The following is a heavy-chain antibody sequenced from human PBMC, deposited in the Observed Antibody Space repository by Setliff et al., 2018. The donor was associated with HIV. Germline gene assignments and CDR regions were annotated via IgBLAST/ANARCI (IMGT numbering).Heavy chain of an antibody. Sequence: ASVKVSCKASGYTFINYAMNWVRQAPGQGLEWMGWINTHTGSPTYAQAFTGRFVFSVDTSVSTAYLQVSSLKAEDTAVYYCARALYGDYGGDINWFDPWGQGTLVTVSS. CDR1: GYTFINYA. CDR3: ARALYGDYGGDINWFDP. V-gene: IGHV7-4-1*02. CDR2: INTHTGSP. D-gene: IGHD4-17*01. J-gene: IGHJ5*02.